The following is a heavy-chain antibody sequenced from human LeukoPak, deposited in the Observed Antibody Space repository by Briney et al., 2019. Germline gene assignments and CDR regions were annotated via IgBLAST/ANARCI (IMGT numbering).Heavy chain of an antibody. CDR2: IYYSGST. V-gene: IGHV4-59*01. CDR3: ARDYYDSSGYGFAY. D-gene: IGHD3-22*01. J-gene: IGHJ4*02. Sequence: PSETLSLTCTASGCSISSYYWSWIRQPPGKGLEWIGYIYYSGSTNYNPSLKSRVTILVDTSTNQFSLKLSSVTAADTVVYYCARDYYDSSGYGFAYWGQGTLVTVSS. CDR1: GCSISSYY.